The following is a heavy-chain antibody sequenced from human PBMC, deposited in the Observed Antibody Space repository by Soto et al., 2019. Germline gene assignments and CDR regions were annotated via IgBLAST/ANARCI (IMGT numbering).Heavy chain of an antibody. J-gene: IGHJ6*02. CDR3: ATGRGVRGVIITTYYYYGLDV. CDR2: INHSGST. D-gene: IGHD3-10*01. Sequence: SETLSLACAVYDGCFSGYYWSWIRQPPGNGLEWIGEINHSGSTNYNPSLKSRVTISVDTSKNQFSLKLSSVSAADTAVYYCATGRGVRGVIITTYYYYGLDVWGQGTTVTVSS. V-gene: IGHV4-34*01. CDR1: DGCFSGYY.